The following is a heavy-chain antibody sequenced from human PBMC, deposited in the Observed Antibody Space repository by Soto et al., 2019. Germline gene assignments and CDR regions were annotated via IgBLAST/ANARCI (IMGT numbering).Heavy chain of an antibody. CDR1: GGLFSSFA. Sequence: SVKVSCKDSGGLFSSFAISWVRQAPGQGLEWMGGIIPVFGTTNYAQKFQGRVTSTADESTNTAYMELSSLTSDDTAMYYCARGGGPYVWFNEFWGQGTQVTVSS. CDR2: IIPVFGTT. D-gene: IGHD3-16*01. CDR3: ARGGGPYVWFNEF. J-gene: IGHJ4*02. V-gene: IGHV1-69*13.